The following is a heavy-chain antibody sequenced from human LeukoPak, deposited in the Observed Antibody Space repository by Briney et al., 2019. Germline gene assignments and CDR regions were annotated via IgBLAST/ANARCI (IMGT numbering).Heavy chain of an antibody. CDR1: GGSFSGYY. CDR3: ARGFYSNYGAYYMDV. V-gene: IGHV4-34*01. Sequence: PSETLSLTCSVYGGSFSGYYWSWISQPPGKGLEWIGEINHSGSTNYNPSLKSRVTISVDTSKNQFSLKVSSVTAADTAVYYCARGFYSNYGAYYMDVWGKGTTVTVSS. D-gene: IGHD4-11*01. J-gene: IGHJ6*03. CDR2: INHSGST.